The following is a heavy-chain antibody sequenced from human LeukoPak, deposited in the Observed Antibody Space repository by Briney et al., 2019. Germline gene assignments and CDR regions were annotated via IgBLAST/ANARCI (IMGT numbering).Heavy chain of an antibody. CDR3: ARGTYHYDSSGITHPFGYYFDY. Sequence: GASVKVSCKASGGTFSSYAIGWVRQAPGQGLEWMGGIVPIFGSANYAQKFQGRVTITTDEYTTSTYMELSSLRSDDTAVYYCARGTYHYDSSGITHPFGYYFDYWGQGTLVTVSS. D-gene: IGHD3-22*01. CDR1: GGTFSSYA. V-gene: IGHV1-69*05. CDR2: IVPIFGSA. J-gene: IGHJ4*02.